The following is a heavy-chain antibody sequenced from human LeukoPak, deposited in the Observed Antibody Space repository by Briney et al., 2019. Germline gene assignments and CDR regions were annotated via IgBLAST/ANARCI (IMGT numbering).Heavy chain of an antibody. D-gene: IGHD3-3*01. V-gene: IGHV4-39*01. J-gene: IGHJ4*02. CDR3: ARSDFWSGRRFDY. CDR1: GGSISSSSYY. Sequence: SETLSLTCTVSGGSISSSSYYWGWIRQPPGKGLEWIGSIYYSGSTYYNPSLKSRVTISVDTSKNQFSLKLSSVTAADTAVYYCARSDFWSGRRFDYWGQGTLVTVSS. CDR2: IYYSGST.